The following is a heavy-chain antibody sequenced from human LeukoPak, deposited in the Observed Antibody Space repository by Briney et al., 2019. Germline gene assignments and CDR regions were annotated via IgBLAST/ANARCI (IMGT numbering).Heavy chain of an antibody. J-gene: IGHJ4*02. CDR3: AGGGYSLNY. CDR2: ISYDGSNK. V-gene: IGHV3-30*03. D-gene: IGHD5-18*01. Sequence: PGGSLRLSCAASGFTFSSYAMSWVRQAPGKGLEWVAVISYDGSNKYYADSVKGRFTISRDNSKNTLYLQMNSLRAEDTAVYYCAGGGYSLNYWGQGTLVTVSS. CDR1: GFTFSSYA.